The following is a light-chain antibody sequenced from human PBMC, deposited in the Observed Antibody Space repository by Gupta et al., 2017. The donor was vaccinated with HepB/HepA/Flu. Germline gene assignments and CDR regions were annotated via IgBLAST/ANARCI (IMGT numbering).Light chain of an antibody. CDR2: LHNDGSH. J-gene: IGLJ2*01. Sequence: QLVLSQSPSASASLGASFKLTYPLSSGHSSYALAWHQQQPEKGPRYLMKLHNDGSHSKGDGIPDRFSGSSSGAERYLTIASLESEDEGDCYCQTWGTGVHVVFGGGTELTVL. CDR3: QTWGTGVHVV. CDR1: SGHSSYA. V-gene: IGLV4-69*01.